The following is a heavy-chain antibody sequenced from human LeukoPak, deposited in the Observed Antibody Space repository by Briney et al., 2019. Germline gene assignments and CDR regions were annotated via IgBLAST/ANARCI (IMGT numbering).Heavy chain of an antibody. Sequence: SETLSLTCTVSGGSISSYYWSWIRQPPGKGLEWIGYIYYSGSTNYNPSLKSRVTISVDTSKNQFSLKLSSVTAADTAVYYCARGNDFWSGYYTVDYWGQGTLVTVSS. V-gene: IGHV4-59*01. J-gene: IGHJ4*02. CDR2: IYYSGST. D-gene: IGHD3-3*01. CDR1: GGSISSYY. CDR3: ARGNDFWSGYYTVDY.